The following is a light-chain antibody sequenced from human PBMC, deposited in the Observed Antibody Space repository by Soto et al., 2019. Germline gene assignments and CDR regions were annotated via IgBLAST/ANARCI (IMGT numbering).Light chain of an antibody. CDR1: SGHSNYA. CDR2: VNSDGSH. V-gene: IGLV4-69*01. Sequence: QPVLTQSPSASASLGASVKLTCTLSSGHSNYAIAWHQQQPEKGPRYLMKVNSDGSHTKGDGIPDRFSGSSSGAERYLTISSLHSEDEADYYCQTWGTGILVFGGGTQLTVL. J-gene: IGLJ2*01. CDR3: QTWGTGILV.